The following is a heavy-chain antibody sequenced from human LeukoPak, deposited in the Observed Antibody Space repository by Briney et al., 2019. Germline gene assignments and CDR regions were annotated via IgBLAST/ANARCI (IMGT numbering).Heavy chain of an antibody. CDR3: ARSRGDYGADRESFDY. V-gene: IGHV4-39*01. J-gene: IGHJ4*02. CDR2: IYYSGST. D-gene: IGHD4-17*01. CDR1: GGSISSSSYY. Sequence: PSETLSLTCTVSGGSISSSSYYWGWIRQPPGKGLEWIGSIYYSGSTYYNPSLKSRVTISVDTSKNQFSLKLSSVTAADTAVYYCARSRGDYGADRESFDYWGQGTLVTVSS.